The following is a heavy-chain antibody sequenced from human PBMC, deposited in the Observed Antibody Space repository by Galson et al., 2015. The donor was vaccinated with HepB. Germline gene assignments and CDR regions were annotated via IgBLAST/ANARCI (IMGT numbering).Heavy chain of an antibody. V-gene: IGHV3-23*01. Sequence: SLRLSCAASGFTFSSYAMSWVRQAPGKGLEWVSAISGSGGSTYYADSVKGRFTISRDNSKNTLYLQMNSLRAEDTAVYYCAKVTFGLSVGLWYFDYWGQGTLVTVSS. D-gene: IGHD1-26*01. CDR2: ISGSGGST. CDR3: AKVTFGLSVGLWYFDY. CDR1: GFTFSSYA. J-gene: IGHJ4*02.